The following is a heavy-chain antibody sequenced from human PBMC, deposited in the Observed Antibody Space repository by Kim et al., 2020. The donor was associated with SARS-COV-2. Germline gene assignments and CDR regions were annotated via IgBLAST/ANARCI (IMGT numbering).Heavy chain of an antibody. D-gene: IGHD3-22*01. CDR2: IYYSGNT. CDR1: GGSISSGDYY. Sequence: SETLSLTCTVSGGSISSGDYYWSWIRQPPGKGLEWIGYIYYSGNTYYNPSLKSRVTISVDTSKNQFSLKLSSVTAADTAVYYCARVSSSYYDSSGYYMGDYWGQGTLVTVSS. J-gene: IGHJ4*02. CDR3: ARVSSSYYDSSGYYMGDY. V-gene: IGHV4-30-4*01.